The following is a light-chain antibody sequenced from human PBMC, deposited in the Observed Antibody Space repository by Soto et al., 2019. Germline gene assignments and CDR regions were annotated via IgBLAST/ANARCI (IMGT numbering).Light chain of an antibody. Sequence: EIVLTQSPATLSLSPGERATLSCRASQSVSSYLAWYQQKPGQTPRLLIYDASSRATGIPARFSGSGSGTDFTLTISSLEPEDFAVYYCQQRSNSFGGGTKVDI. CDR1: QSVSSY. V-gene: IGKV3-11*01. J-gene: IGKJ4*01. CDR2: DAS. CDR3: QQRSNS.